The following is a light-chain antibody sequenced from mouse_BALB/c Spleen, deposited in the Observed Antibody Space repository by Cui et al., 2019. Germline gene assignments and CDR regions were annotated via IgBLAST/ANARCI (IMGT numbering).Light chain of an antibody. CDR2: AAT. Sequence: DIQMTQSPASLSVCVGETVTITCRASENIYNNLAWYQQKQGKSPQLLVYAATNLADGVPSRFSGSGSGTQYSLKINSLQSEDFGSYYCQHFWGTPFTFGSGTKLEIK. V-gene: IGKV12-46*01. CDR3: QHFWGTPFT. J-gene: IGKJ4*01. CDR1: ENIYNN.